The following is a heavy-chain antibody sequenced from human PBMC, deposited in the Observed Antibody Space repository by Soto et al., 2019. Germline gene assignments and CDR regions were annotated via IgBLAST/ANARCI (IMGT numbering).Heavy chain of an antibody. CDR2: ISDDGRND. D-gene: IGHD2-21*01. Sequence: GGSLRLSCAASGFSVTDYTMYWVRQAPGKGLEWVAIISDDGRNDYYADSVRGRFTISRDNSRNTLHLQMTSLRDDDTALYYCARDRVLGFCGGGSCGILDSWGRGAPVTVSS. CDR1: GFSVTDYT. J-gene: IGHJ4*02. V-gene: IGHV3-30*01. CDR3: ARDRVLGFCGGGSCGILDS.